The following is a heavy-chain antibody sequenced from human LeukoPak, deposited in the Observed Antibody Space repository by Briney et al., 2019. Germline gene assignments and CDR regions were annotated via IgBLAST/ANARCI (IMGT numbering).Heavy chain of an antibody. CDR2: IYYSGST. V-gene: IGHV4-39*01. CDR1: GGSISSGDYY. CDR3: ARTNWNDPDY. D-gene: IGHD1-1*01. J-gene: IGHJ4*02. Sequence: SETLSLTCTVSGGSISSGDYYWSWLRQPPGKGLEWSGSIYYSGSTYYNPSLKSRVTISVDTYKNQFSLKLSSVTAADTAVYYCARTNWNDPDYWGQGTLVTVSS.